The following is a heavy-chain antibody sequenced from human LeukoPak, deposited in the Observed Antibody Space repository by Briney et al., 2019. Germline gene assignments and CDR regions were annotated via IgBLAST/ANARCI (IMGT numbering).Heavy chain of an antibody. Sequence: EGSLRLSCAASGFTFSSYNMNWVRQAPGKGLEWVAVISYDGSNKYYADSVKGRFTISRDNSKNTLYLQMNSLRAEDTAVYYCARDIGIAAAGPFDYWGQGTLVTVSS. CDR1: GFTFSSYN. J-gene: IGHJ4*02. V-gene: IGHV3-30-3*01. CDR3: ARDIGIAAAGPFDY. D-gene: IGHD6-13*01. CDR2: ISYDGSNK.